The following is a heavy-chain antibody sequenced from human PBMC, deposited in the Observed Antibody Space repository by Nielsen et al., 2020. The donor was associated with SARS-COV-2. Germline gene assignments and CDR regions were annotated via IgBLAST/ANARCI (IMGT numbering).Heavy chain of an antibody. V-gene: IGHV3-30*03. CDR3: ARDPSGSGWYKGFDY. CDR1: GFTISRYG. D-gene: IGHD6-19*01. Sequence: GGSLRLSCEASGFTISRYGMHWVSQAPGKGLEWVTFISYDGSVQYYADSVKGRFTISTDISKNTLYLQMNSLRAEDTAVYYCARDPSGSGWYKGFDYWGQGTLVTVSS. J-gene: IGHJ4*02. CDR2: ISYDGSVQ.